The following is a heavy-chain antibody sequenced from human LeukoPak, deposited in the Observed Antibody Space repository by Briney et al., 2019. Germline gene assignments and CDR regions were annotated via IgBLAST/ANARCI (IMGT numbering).Heavy chain of an antibody. V-gene: IGHV1-18*04. CDR3: ARVAAAGTSPCRD. D-gene: IGHD6-13*01. CDR2: ISAYNGNT. CDR1: GYTFTSYG. Sequence: ASVKVSCKASGYTFTSYGISWVRQAPGQWLEWMGWISAYNGNTNYAQKLQGRVTMTTDTSTSTAYMELRSLGSDDTAVYYCARVAAAGTSPCRDWGQGTLVTVSS. J-gene: IGHJ4*02.